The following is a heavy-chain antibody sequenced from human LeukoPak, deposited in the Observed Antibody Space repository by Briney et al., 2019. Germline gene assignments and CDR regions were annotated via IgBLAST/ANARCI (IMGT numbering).Heavy chain of an antibody. CDR2: IKQDGSEK. D-gene: IGHD3-3*02. CDR3: ARLAPSYYYYMDV. Sequence: GGSLRLSCAASGFTFSSYSMSWVRQAPGKGLEWVANIKQDGSEKYYVDSVKGRFTISRDNAKNSLYLQMNSLRAEDTAVYYCARLAPSYYYYMDVWGKGTTVTVSS. J-gene: IGHJ6*03. V-gene: IGHV3-7*01. CDR1: GFTFSSYS.